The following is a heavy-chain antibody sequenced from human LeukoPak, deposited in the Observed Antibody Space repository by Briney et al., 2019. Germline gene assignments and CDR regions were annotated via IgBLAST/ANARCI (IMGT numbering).Heavy chain of an antibody. CDR1: GDSLTEVP. Sequence: ASVKVSCKVSGDSLTEVPMYWVRQAPGKGLEWMGGFDPEEGETIYAQKFQGRVTMTEDTSTDTAYMELSSLRSEDTAIYYCATVRHFATIAVPGFNVWGKGTTVTVSS. CDR2: FDPEEGET. D-gene: IGHD6-19*01. CDR3: ATVRHFATIAVPGFNV. J-gene: IGHJ6*04. V-gene: IGHV1-24*01.